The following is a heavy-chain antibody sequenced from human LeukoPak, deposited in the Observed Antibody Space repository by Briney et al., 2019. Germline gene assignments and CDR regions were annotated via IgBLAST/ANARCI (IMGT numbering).Heavy chain of an antibody. Sequence: GESLKISRKGSGYSFTSYWIGWVRPMPGKGLEWMGIIYPGDSDTRYSPSFQGQVTISADKSISTAYLQWSSLKASDTAMYYCARLLARPHYYGSGSYLPPSEYFQHWGQGTLVTVSS. CDR3: ARLLARPHYYGSGSYLPPSEYFQH. J-gene: IGHJ1*01. CDR1: GYSFTSYW. D-gene: IGHD3-10*01. CDR2: IYPGDSDT. V-gene: IGHV5-51*01.